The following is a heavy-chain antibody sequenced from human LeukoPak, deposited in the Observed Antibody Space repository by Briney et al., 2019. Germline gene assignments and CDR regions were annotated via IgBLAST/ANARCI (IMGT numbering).Heavy chain of an antibody. CDR3: ARRLRTGTTNGMDV. D-gene: IGHD1-1*01. CDR2: ISYDGSNK. CDR1: GFTFSSYA. V-gene: IGHV3-30*04. J-gene: IGHJ6*02. Sequence: GGSLRLSCAASGFTFSSYAMHWVRQAPGKGLEWVAVISYDGSNKYYADSVKGRFTISRDNSKNTLYLQMNSLRAGDTAVYYCARRLRTGTTNGMDVWGQGTTVTVSS.